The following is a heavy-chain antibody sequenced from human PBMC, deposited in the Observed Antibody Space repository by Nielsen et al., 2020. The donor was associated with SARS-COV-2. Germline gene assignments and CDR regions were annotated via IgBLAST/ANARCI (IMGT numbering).Heavy chain of an antibody. Sequence: GESLKISCQGSGYSFTSYWIAWVRQAPGKGLEGMGMIYPADSDTRYSPSFQGQATISGDRSSIAYLQWASLKASDTAMYYCARRLEPYSPAAFDIWGQGTMVTVSS. CDR2: IYPADSDT. V-gene: IGHV5-51*01. D-gene: IGHD2-15*01. CDR1: GYSFTSYW. J-gene: IGHJ3*02. CDR3: ARRLEPYSPAAFDI.